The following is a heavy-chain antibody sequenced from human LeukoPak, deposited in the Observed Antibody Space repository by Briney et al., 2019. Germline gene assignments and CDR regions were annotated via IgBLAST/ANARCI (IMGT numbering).Heavy chain of an antibody. CDR1: GGSISGYY. J-gene: IGHJ4*02. V-gene: IGHV4-59*01. CDR2: IYYSGST. D-gene: IGHD6-19*01. CDR3: ARAEKAVTGTLDS. Sequence: SETLSLTCTVPGGSISGYYWSWTRQPPGKGLEWIGFIYYSGSTNYNPSLKSRVTISTDTSKNQFSLRLTSVTAADTAVYYCARAEKAVTGTLDSWGQGTLITVSS.